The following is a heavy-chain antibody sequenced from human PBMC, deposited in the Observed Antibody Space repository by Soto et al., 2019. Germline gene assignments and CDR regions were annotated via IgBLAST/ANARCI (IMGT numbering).Heavy chain of an antibody. D-gene: IGHD3-10*01. CDR1: GYSFTTYW. Sequence: GESLKISCKGSGYSFTTYWITWVRQMPGKGLEWMGRIDPTDSHTNYSPSFQGHVTISADKSTSTTHLQWSSLKASDTVIYYCAGDQYYASASDVTYYRYAMDVWGQGTKVIV. V-gene: IGHV5-10-1*01. CDR2: IDPTDSHT. CDR3: AGDQYYASASDVTYYRYAMDV. J-gene: IGHJ6*02.